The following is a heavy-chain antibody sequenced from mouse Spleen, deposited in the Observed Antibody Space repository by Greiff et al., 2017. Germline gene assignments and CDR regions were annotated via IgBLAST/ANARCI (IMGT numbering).Heavy chain of an antibody. CDR1: GFTFSSYT. J-gene: IGHJ3*01. Sequence: EVKLVESGGGLVQPGGSLKLSCAASGFTFSSYTMSWVRQTPEKRLEWVAYISNGGGSTYYPDTVKGRFTISRDNAKNTLYLQMSSLKSEDTAMYYCARQKYGAYWGQGTLVTVSA. CDR2: ISNGGGST. D-gene: IGHD2-10*02. CDR3: ARQKYGAY. V-gene: IGHV5-12-2*01.